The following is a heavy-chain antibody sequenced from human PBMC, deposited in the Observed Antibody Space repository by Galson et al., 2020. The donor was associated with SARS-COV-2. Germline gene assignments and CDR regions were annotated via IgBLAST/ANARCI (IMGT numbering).Heavy chain of an antibody. J-gene: IGHJ4*02. V-gene: IGHV1-18*04. Sequence: ASVKVSCKASGYTFTRYIMTWVRQAPGQGLEWMGWISAYNGNTNYVQRLQGRVTMTTDTSTNTAYMELRSLRSDDTAVYYCARVRGLIPVEYYFDYWGQGTLLTVSS. CDR3: ARVRGLIPVEYYFDY. CDR1: GYTFTRYI. CDR2: ISAYNGNT. D-gene: IGHD3-10*01.